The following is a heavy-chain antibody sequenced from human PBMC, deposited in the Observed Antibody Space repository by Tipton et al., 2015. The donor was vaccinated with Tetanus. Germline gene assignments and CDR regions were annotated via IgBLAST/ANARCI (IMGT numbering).Heavy chain of an antibody. Sequence: TLSLTCTVSGGSLNSGTFYWDWIRQPPGKGLEWIGNVYYNGNTLENPSLKGRVTLSLDKSKNQFSLNLTSVTAADTAVYYCASLPKHWLAPRGAPWGQGTLVTVSS. CDR1: GGSLNSGTFY. D-gene: IGHD6-19*01. CDR2: VYYNGNT. V-gene: IGHV4-39*01. J-gene: IGHJ5*02. CDR3: ASLPKHWLAPRGAP.